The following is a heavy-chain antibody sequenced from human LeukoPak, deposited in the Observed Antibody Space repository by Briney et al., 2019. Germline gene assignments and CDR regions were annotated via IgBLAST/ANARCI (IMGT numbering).Heavy chain of an antibody. CDR3: ARDVEASYSSGYYYYYGMDV. CDR1: GGSISSGGYS. Sequence: TSQTLSLTCAVSGGSISSGGYSWSWIRQPPGKGLEWIGYIYHSGSTYYNPSLKSRVTISVDRSKNQFSLKLSSVTAADTAVYYCARDVEASYSSGYYYYYGMDVWGQGTTVTVSS. D-gene: IGHD3-22*01. J-gene: IGHJ6*02. V-gene: IGHV4-30-2*01. CDR2: IYHSGST.